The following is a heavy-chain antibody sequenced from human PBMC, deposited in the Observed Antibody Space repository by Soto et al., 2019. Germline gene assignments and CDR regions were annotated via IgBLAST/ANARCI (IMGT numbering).Heavy chain of an antibody. D-gene: IGHD6-19*01. CDR3: ARVHVMVVAGSTFDY. V-gene: IGHV4-38-2*02. CDR1: VYSISSGSY. CDR2: IYHGGTT. Sequence: PSETLSLTCTVSVYSISSGSYWAWIRQPPGKGPEWIASIYHGGTTFYNPSLKSRITISVDTSNNQFSLKLTSVTAADTAVYYCARVHVMVVAGSTFDYWGHGTLVTV. J-gene: IGHJ4*01.